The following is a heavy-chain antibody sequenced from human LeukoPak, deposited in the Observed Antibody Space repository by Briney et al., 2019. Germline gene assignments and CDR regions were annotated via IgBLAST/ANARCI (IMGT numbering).Heavy chain of an antibody. CDR2: IHHSGST. J-gene: IGHJ4*02. D-gene: IGHD3-3*01. V-gene: IGHV4-34*01. CDR3: ARGGLRFLEWSTFFGY. CDR1: GGSFSGYY. Sequence: SETLSLTCAVYGGSFSGYYWSWIRQPPGKGLEWIGEIHHSGSTNYNPSLKSRVTISVDTSKNQFSLKLSSVTAADTAVYYCARGGLRFLEWSTFFGYWGQGTLVTVSS.